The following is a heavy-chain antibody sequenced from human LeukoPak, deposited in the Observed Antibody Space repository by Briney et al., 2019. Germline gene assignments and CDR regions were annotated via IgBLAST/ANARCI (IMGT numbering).Heavy chain of an antibody. CDR1: GGSFSGYY. V-gene: IGHV4-34*01. J-gene: IGHJ5*02. Sequence: SETLSLTCAVYGGSFSGYYWSWIRQPPGKGLEWIGEINHSGSTSYNPSLKSRVTISVDTSKNQFSLKLSSVTAADTAVYYCARGIPGGVVVVVAATGEYNWFDPWGQGTLVTVSS. D-gene: IGHD2-15*01. CDR2: INHSGST. CDR3: ARGIPGGVVVVVAATGEYNWFDP.